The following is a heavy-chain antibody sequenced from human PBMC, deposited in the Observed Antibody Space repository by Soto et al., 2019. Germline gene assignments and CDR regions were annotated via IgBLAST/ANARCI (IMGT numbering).Heavy chain of an antibody. CDR1: GGSVTSDEDY. Sequence: ASETLSLTCTVSGGSVTSDEDYWSWLRQSPGKGLEWIGYISNSGSTGYNPSLKTRLSMSVDRSKNQFTLRLTSVTAADTAVYFCATESGSTYGYFDYWGQGTQVTVSS. J-gene: IGHJ4*02. CDR2: ISNSGST. CDR3: ATESGSTYGYFDY. D-gene: IGHD4-17*01. V-gene: IGHV4-30-4*01.